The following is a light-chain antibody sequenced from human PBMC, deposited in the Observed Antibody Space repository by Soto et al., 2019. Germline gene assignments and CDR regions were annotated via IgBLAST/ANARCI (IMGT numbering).Light chain of an antibody. CDR1: SSDVGGCNC. V-gene: IGLV2-14*01. J-gene: IGLJ1*01. Sequence: QSALTQPASVSGSPGQSITISCTGTSSDVGGCNCVSWYQQHPGKAPKLMNYEVNNRPSGVSNRFSGSKSGNTASLTISGLQAEDEADYYCSSFTTTSTYVFGTGTKVTVL. CDR2: EVN. CDR3: SSFTTTSTYV.